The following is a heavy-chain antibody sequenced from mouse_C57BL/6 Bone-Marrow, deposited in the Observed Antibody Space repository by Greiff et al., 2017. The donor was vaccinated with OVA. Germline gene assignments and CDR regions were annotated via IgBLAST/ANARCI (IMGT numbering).Heavy chain of an antibody. CDR3: ARTTGYYFDY. V-gene: IGHV1-4*01. D-gene: IGHD3-2*02. J-gene: IGHJ2*01. CDR1: GYTFTSYT. CDR2: INPSSGYT. Sequence: QVHVKQSGAELARPGASVKMSCKASGYTFTSYTMHWVKQRPGQGLEWIGYINPSSGYTKYNQKFKDKATLTADKSSSTAYMQLSSLTSEDSAVYDCARTTGYYFDYWGQGTTLTVSS.